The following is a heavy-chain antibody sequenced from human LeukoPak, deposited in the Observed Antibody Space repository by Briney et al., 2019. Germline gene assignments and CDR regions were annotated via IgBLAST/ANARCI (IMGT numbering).Heavy chain of an antibody. J-gene: IGHJ3*02. D-gene: IGHD1-26*01. V-gene: IGHV3-11*01. CDR3: ARVMGAQAFDI. CDR1: GFTFSDYY. CDR2: ISKSGSAI. Sequence: PGGSLRLSCAASGFTFSDYYMSWMRQAPGKGLEWVSHISKSGSAIYKADSVRGRFTISRDNAKNSLYLQMNSLRGEDTAVYYCARVMGAQAFDIWGQGTMVTVSS.